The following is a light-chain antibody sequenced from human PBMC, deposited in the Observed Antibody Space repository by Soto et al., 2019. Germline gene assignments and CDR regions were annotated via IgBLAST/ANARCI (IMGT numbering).Light chain of an antibody. Sequence: SALTQPASVSGSPGQSITISCTGTSSDVGNYNLVSWYQHHPGKAPKLMIYEVGERPSGVSNRFSGSKSGNTASLTLSGLQAEDEADYYCCSYAGSGTYVFGIGTKVTVL. CDR2: EVG. J-gene: IGLJ1*01. V-gene: IGLV2-23*02. CDR3: CSYAGSGTYV. CDR1: SSDVGNYNL.